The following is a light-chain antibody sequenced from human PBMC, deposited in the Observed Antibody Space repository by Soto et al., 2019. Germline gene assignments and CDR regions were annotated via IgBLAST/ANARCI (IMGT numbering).Light chain of an antibody. CDR3: QQTYNTPYT. CDR1: QRITTY. CDR2: TSG. J-gene: IGKJ2*01. Sequence: IHMTQSPSSLSASVGDRVTITCRASQRITTYLNWYQQKPREAPKLLISTSGTLQRGVPSRFTGSGSGTDFTLTITGLQPADFATYFCQQTYNTPYTFGQGTKLEIK. V-gene: IGKV1-39*01.